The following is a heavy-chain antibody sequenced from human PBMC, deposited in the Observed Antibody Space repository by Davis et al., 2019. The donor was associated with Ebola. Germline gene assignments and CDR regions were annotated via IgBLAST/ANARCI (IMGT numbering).Heavy chain of an antibody. CDR1: GYTFTSYA. V-gene: IGHV1-3*01. CDR3: ARDTGRLLWFGEWSY. D-gene: IGHD3-10*01. J-gene: IGHJ4*02. Sequence: ASVKVSCKASGYTFTSYAMHWVRQAPGQRLEWMGRINAGNGNTKYSQKFQGRVTITRDTSASTAYMELSSLRSEDTAVYYCARDTGRLLWFGEWSYWGQGTLVTVSS. CDR2: INAGNGNT.